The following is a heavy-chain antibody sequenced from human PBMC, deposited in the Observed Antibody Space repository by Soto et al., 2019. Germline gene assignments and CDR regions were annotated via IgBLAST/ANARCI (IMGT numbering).Heavy chain of an antibody. CDR2: MDRCNSQS. CDR1: GYCFAGYW. D-gene: IGHD5-18*01. V-gene: IGHV5-10-1*01. Sequence: XESLKISWKGCGYCFAGYWITWVRPKPGKGLEWMGRMDRCNSQSDYSPSFRGHVTISVTKSITTVFLQWSSLRASDTDMYYCARPIYGSDTGPNFQCYFDYWGRGNPVTVSS. CDR3: ARPIYGSDTGPNFQCYFDY. J-gene: IGHJ4*03.